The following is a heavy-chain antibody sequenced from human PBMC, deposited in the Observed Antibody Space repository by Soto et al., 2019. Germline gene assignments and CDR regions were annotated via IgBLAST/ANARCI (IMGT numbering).Heavy chain of an antibody. CDR3: ARDSSSWYGGDFDY. V-gene: IGHV3-11*05. D-gene: IGHD6-13*01. CDR1: GFTFSDYY. J-gene: IGHJ4*02. CDR2: ISSSSSYT. Sequence: QVQLVESGGGLVKPGGSLRLSCAASGFTFSDYYMSWIRQAPGKGLEWVSYISSSSSYTNYADSVKGRFTISRDNTKNSLYLQMNSLRAEDTAVYYCARDSSSWYGGDFDYWGQGTLVTVSS.